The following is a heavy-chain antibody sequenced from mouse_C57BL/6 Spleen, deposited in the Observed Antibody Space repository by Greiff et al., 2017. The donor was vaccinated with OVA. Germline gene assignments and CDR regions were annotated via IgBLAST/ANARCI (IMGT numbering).Heavy chain of an antibody. V-gene: IGHV1-69*01. J-gene: IGHJ3*01. D-gene: IGHD3-2*02. Sequence: QVQLQQSGAELVMPGASVKLSCKASGYTFTSYWMHWVKQRPGQGLEWIGEIDPSDSYTNYNQKFKGKSTLTVDKSSSTAYMQLSSLTSGDSAVYYCARLAAQALPDWGQGTLVTVSA. CDR2: IDPSDSYT. CDR1: GYTFTSYW. CDR3: ARLAAQALPD.